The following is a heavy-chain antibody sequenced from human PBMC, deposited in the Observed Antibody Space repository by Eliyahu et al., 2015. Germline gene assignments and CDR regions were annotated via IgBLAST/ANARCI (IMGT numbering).Heavy chain of an antibody. V-gene: IGHV3-64*01. CDR2: ISSNGGST. CDR1: GFXFSSYA. Sequence: EVQVMXXGGGLVQXGGSLRLSCSASGFXFSSYAMPWVRQAPGKGLEFVSAISSNGGSTYYANSVRGRFTISRDNPKNTLYLHMSSLRVEDMAVYYCVTAAAGIWGPAGGYWGQGILVTVSS. D-gene: IGHD6-13*01. J-gene: IGHJ4*02. CDR3: VTAAAGIWGPAGGY.